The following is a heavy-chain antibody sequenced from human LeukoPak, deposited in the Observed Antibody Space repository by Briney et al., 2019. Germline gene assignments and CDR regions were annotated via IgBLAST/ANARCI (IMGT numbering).Heavy chain of an antibody. J-gene: IGHJ5*02. CDR1: GFTFSSYS. V-gene: IGHV3-48*01. CDR2: ISSSSSTI. D-gene: IGHD1-1*01. CDR3: ARDQTGTTGFS. Sequence: PGGSLRLSCAASGFTFSSYSMNWVRQAPGKGLEWVSYISSSSSTIYYADSVKGRFTISRDNAKNSLYLQMNSLRAEDTAVYYCARDQTGTTGFSWGQGTLVTVSS.